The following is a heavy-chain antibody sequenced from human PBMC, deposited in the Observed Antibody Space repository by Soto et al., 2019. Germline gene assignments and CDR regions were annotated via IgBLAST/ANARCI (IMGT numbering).Heavy chain of an antibody. Sequence: QVHLVQSGAEVRKPGASVMISCTASGYTLNHYPMHWVRQAPGQGLEWMGWINAGPGNTKYSQKFQDSVTITRDTLTNTAYMELNSLRSEDTAEYYCARDVTIYSVVVISGFDYWGQGTLVTVSS. V-gene: IGHV1-3*01. CDR2: INAGPGNT. CDR3: ARDVTIYSVVVISGFDY. CDR1: GYTLNHYP. J-gene: IGHJ4*02. D-gene: IGHD3-3*01.